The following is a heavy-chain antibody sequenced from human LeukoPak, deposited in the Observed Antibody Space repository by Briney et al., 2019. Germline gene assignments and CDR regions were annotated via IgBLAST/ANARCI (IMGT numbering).Heavy chain of an antibody. Sequence: GASVKVSCKASGYTFTGYYMHWVRQAPGQELEWMGWINPNSGGTNYAQKFQGRVTMTRDTSISTAYMELSRLRSDDTAVYYCATDYDILTGYYNRSYWGQGTLVTVSS. J-gene: IGHJ4*02. CDR2: INPNSGGT. D-gene: IGHD3-9*01. V-gene: IGHV1-2*02. CDR3: ATDYDILTGYYNRSY. CDR1: GYTFTGYY.